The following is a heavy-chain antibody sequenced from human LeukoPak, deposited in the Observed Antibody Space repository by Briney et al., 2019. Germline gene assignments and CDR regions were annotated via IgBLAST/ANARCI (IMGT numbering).Heavy chain of an antibody. D-gene: IGHD3-9*01. CDR2: INTNTGNP. Sequence: GESLKISCKGSGYTFTSYAMNWVRQAPGQGLEWMGWINTNTGNPTYAQGFTGRFVFSLDTSVSTAYLQISSLKAEDTAVYYCARGLSVGWLPAYYYYYYMDVWGKGTTVTVSS. J-gene: IGHJ6*03. CDR1: GYTFTSYA. CDR3: ARGLSVGWLPAYYYYYYMDV. V-gene: IGHV7-4-1*02.